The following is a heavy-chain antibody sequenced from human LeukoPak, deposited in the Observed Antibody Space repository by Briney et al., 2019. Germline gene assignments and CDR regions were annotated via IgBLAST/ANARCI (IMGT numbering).Heavy chain of an antibody. CDR2: IFYTGNT. J-gene: IGHJ4*02. CDR3: VRIGLYGVLITSAPDY. CDR1: GDSISRNNYH. V-gene: IGHV4-39*01. D-gene: IGHD3-3*01. Sequence: PSETLSLTCIVSGDSISRNNYHWGWIRQPPGKGLEWIGSIFYTGNTYYNPSLKSRVTISVDTSKNQFSLKLSSVTAADTAVYYCVRIGLYGVLITSAPDYWGQGILVTVSS.